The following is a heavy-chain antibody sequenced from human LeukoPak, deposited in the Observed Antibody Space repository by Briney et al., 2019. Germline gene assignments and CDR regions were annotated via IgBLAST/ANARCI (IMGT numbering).Heavy chain of an antibody. CDR2: LYHSGTI. D-gene: IGHD1-26*01. V-gene: IGHV4-59*12. CDR3: ARDRELAALDP. CDR1: GASISSDY. J-gene: IGHJ5*02. Sequence: SETLSLTCTVSGASISSDYWSWIRQPPGKGLEWIGGLYHSGTIYYNPSLKSRVTISADKSKNHFSLKLTSVTAADTAVYYCARDRELAALDPWGQGTLVIVSS.